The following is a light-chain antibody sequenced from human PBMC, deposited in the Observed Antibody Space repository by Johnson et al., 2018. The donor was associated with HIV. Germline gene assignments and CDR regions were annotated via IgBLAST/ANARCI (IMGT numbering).Light chain of an antibody. CDR2: DNN. V-gene: IGLV1-51*01. CDR1: SSNIGNNY. Sequence: QSVLTQPPSVSAAPGQKVTISCSGSSSNIGNNYVSWYQQLPGRAPKLLIYDNNKRPSGIPDRFSGSKSGTSATLGITGLQTGDEADYYCGTWDSSLRVCFFETGTKVTVL. CDR3: GTWDSSLRVCF. J-gene: IGLJ1*01.